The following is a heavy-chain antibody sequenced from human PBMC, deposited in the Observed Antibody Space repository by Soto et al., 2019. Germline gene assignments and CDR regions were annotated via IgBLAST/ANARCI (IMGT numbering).Heavy chain of an antibody. CDR3: ARDRGGRLPDY. V-gene: IGHV4-59*01. CDR2: VYYSGST. D-gene: IGHD3-10*01. CDR1: DDSIRSYR. J-gene: IGHJ4*02. Sequence: SETLSLTCTVSDDSIRSYRWTWIRQPPGKELEWIGCVYYSGSTNYNPSLKRRVTISVDTSKNQYSLKLSSVTAADTAVYYCARDRGGRLPDYWGQGTLVTVSS.